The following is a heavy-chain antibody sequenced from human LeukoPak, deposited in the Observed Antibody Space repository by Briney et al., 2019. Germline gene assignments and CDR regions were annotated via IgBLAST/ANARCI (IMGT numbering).Heavy chain of an antibody. CDR3: TRDSGTYRPIDY. CDR1: GFTFSSYS. CDR2: ISYTGTYI. J-gene: IGHJ4*02. Sequence: GGSLRLSCAASGFTFSSYSMNWVRQAPGKGLEWVSSISYTGTYIYYSDSVKGRFTISRDNAESSVYLELNSLRVDDTAIYYCTRDSGTYRPIDYWGQGTLVTVSS. V-gene: IGHV3-21*01. D-gene: IGHD3-16*02.